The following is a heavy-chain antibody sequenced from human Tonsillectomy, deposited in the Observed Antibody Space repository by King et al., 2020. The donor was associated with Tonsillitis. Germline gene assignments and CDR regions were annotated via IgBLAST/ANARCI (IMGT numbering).Heavy chain of an antibody. Sequence: LQLQESGPGLVKPSETLSLTCTVSGYSISSGSYWGWIRQPPGKGLEWLGSIFHSGSTSYNPSLKSRVTISVDTSKNQFSLKLSSVTAADTAVYYCARVYYDFWSGYYFFDYWGQGTLVTVSS. J-gene: IGHJ4*02. CDR3: ARVYYDFWSGYYFFDY. D-gene: IGHD3-3*01. V-gene: IGHV4-38-2*02. CDR1: GYSISSGSY. CDR2: IFHSGST.